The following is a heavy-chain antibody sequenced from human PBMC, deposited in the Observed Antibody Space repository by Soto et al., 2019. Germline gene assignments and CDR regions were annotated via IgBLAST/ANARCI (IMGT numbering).Heavy chain of an antibody. Sequence: GGSLRLSCAASGFTFSSYAMSWVRQAPGKGLEWVSAISGSGGSTYYADSVKGRFTISRDNSKNTLYLQMNSLRAEDTAVYYCAKDLLQLWKNYYYYGMDVWGQGTTVTVSS. V-gene: IGHV3-23*01. CDR2: ISGSGGST. CDR3: AKDLLQLWKNYYYYGMDV. CDR1: GFTFSSYA. D-gene: IGHD5-18*01. J-gene: IGHJ6*02.